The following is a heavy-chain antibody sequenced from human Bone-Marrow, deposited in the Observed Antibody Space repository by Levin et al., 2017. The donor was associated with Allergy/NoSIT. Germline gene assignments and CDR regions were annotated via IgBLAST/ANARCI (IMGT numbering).Heavy chain of an antibody. Sequence: GGSLRLSCAASGITFSTYSMNWVRQAPGKGLEWVSSIGSSSSYIHYADSVKGRFTISRDSAKNSLSLLMNSLKAEDTAVYYCARVDYYDSSGYYPHSVAFDIWGQGTMVTVSS. D-gene: IGHD3-22*01. CDR2: IGSSSSYI. V-gene: IGHV3-21*04. CDR1: GITFSTYS. J-gene: IGHJ3*02. CDR3: ARVDYYDSSGYYPHSVAFDI.